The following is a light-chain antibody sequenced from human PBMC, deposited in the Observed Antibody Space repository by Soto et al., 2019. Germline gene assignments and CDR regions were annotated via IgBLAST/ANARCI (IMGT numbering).Light chain of an antibody. CDR3: QQSYSTPPT. J-gene: IGKJ1*01. V-gene: IGKV1-39*01. Sequence: DIQMTQSPSSLSASVGDRVTITCRASQSISSYLNWYQQKPGKAPKLLISAASSLQSGVPSRFSGSGSGTDFTLTISSLQPEDFATDYCQQSYSTPPTFGQGTKVEIK. CDR2: AAS. CDR1: QSISSY.